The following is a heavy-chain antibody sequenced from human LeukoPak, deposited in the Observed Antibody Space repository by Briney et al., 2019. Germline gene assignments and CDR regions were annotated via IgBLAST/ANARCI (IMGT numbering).Heavy chain of an antibody. D-gene: IGHD3-22*01. CDR2: INWNGGST. J-gene: IGHJ4*02. CDR3: AKDDYYDTSGYRD. Sequence: GGSLRLSCAASGFTFDDYGMSWVRQAPGKGLEWVSGINWNGGSTGYADSVKGRFTISRDNAKNSLYLQMNSLRAEDTAVYYCAKDDYYDTSGYRDWGQGTLVTVSS. V-gene: IGHV3-20*04. CDR1: GFTFDDYG.